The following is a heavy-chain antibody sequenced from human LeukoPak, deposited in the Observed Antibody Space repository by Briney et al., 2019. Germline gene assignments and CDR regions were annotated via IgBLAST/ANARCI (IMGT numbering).Heavy chain of an antibody. J-gene: IGHJ4*02. Sequence: SSETLSLTYTVSGGSISGSFWSWIRQPPGKGLEWIGYVYYSGSTNYNPSLKSRVTISVDTSKNQFSLKLSSVTTAVYYCARTPGYGGNCIDYWGQGTLVTVSS. CDR3: ARTPGYGGNCIDY. CDR1: GGSISGSF. CDR2: VYYSGST. D-gene: IGHD4-23*01. V-gene: IGHV4-59*01.